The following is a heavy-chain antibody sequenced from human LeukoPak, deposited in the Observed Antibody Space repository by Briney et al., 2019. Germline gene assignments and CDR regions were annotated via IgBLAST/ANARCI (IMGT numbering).Heavy chain of an antibody. CDR1: GGTFSSYA. D-gene: IGHD5-18*01. Sequence: GASVKVSCKASGGTFSSYAISWVRQAPGQGLEWMGRIIPILGIANYAQKFQGRVTITADKSTSTAYMELSSVRSEDTAVYYCARPGFSYGHKAYYYYYGMDVWGQGTTVTVSS. V-gene: IGHV1-69*04. CDR3: ARPGFSYGHKAYYYYYGMDV. J-gene: IGHJ6*02. CDR2: IIPILGIA.